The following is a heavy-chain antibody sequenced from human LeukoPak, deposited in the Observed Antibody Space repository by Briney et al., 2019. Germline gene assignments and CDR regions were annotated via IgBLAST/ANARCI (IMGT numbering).Heavy chain of an antibody. CDR3: AKFGYSDWLSHFDY. Sequence: PGWSMRLSCAASGFTFSSYAMSWVRQAPGKGLEWVSGINFSGGRTNLADSVKGRFTISRDNSKNTPYLQMNSLRAEDTAVYYCAKFGYSDWLSHFDYWGQGTLVTVSS. D-gene: IGHD3-9*01. J-gene: IGHJ4*02. V-gene: IGHV3-23*01. CDR2: INFSGGRT. CDR1: GFTFSSYA.